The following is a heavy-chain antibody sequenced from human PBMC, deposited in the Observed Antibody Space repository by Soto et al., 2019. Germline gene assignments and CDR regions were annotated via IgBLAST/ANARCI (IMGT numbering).Heavy chain of an antibody. V-gene: IGHV2-5*02. CDR1: GFSLSTSGVG. J-gene: IGHJ5*02. CDR2: IYWDDDK. Sequence: QITLKESGPTLVKPTQTLTLTCTFSGFSLSTSGVGVGWIRQPPGKALEWLALIYWDDDKRYSPSLKSRLTITKDTSKNQVVLTMTNMDPVDTATYYCAHSRVVYYGSGSWFDPWGQGTLVTVSS. CDR3: AHSRVVYYGSGSWFDP. D-gene: IGHD3-10*01.